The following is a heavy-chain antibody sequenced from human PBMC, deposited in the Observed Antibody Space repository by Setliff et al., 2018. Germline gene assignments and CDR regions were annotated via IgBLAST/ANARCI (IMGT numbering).Heavy chain of an antibody. V-gene: IGHV4-39*07. CDR2: MHQSGRI. CDR1: GDSIRSSRYY. CDR3: ARVDFTMIQGVLGL. D-gene: IGHD3-10*01. J-gene: IGHJ1*01. Sequence: KTSETLSLTCTVSGDSIRSSRYYWGWIRQPPGKGLEWIGDMHQSGRINFNPSLKSRVTMSADPSKNQFSLKLTSVTAADTAVYYCARVDFTMIQGVLGLWGQGTLVTVSS.